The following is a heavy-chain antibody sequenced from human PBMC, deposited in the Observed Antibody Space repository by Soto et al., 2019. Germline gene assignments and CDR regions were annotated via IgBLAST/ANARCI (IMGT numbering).Heavy chain of an antibody. Sequence: QVQLVQSGAEVKKPGASVKVSCKASGYTFTSYGISWVRQAPGQGLEWMGWISAYNGNTNYAQKLQGRVTMTTDTTTSTAYMELRSRRSDDTAVYYCARTGDDLRYCYDSSVLWSFDYWGQGTLVTVSS. CDR1: GYTFTSYG. CDR3: ARTGDDLRYCYDSSVLWSFDY. J-gene: IGHJ4*02. D-gene: IGHD3-22*01. V-gene: IGHV1-18*01. CDR2: ISAYNGNT.